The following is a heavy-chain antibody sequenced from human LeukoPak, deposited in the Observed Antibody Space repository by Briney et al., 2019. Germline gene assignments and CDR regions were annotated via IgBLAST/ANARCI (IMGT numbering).Heavy chain of an antibody. CDR3: ARGSRVGATITFADY. V-gene: IGHV3-74*01. CDR1: GFSFSSYW. CDR2: INSDGSST. J-gene: IGHJ4*02. D-gene: IGHD1-26*01. Sequence: GGSLRLSCAASGFSFSSYWMHWARQAPGKGLVWVSRINSDGSSTSYADSVKGRFTISRDNAKNTLYLQMNSLRADDTAVYYCARGSRVGATITFADYWGQGTLVTVSS.